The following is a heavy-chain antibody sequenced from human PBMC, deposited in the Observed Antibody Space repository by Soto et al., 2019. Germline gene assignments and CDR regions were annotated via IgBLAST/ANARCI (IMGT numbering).Heavy chain of an antibody. D-gene: IGHD3-10*01. V-gene: IGHV1-69*02. CDR3: ARLYYYGSGSYYERPNDY. J-gene: IGHJ4*02. CDR2: IIPILGIA. Sequence: QVQLVQSGAEVKKPGSSVKVSCKASGGTFSSYTISWVRQAPGQGLEWMGRIIPILGIANYAQKFQGRVTITADKSTSTAYMELSSLRSEDTAVYYCARLYYYGSGSYYERPNDYWGQGTLVTVSS. CDR1: GGTFSSYT.